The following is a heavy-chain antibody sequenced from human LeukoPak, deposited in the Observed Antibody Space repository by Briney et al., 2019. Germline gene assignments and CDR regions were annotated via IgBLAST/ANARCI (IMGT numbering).Heavy chain of an antibody. V-gene: IGHV4-39*01. CDR1: GGSISSSSYY. CDR3: ARIGHAYGYIDY. J-gene: IGHJ4*02. D-gene: IGHD5-18*01. CDR2: IYYSGST. Sequence: SETLSLTCTVSGGSISSSSYYWGWIRQPPGKGLEWIGSIYYSGSTYYNPSLKSRVTISVDTSKNQFSLKPSSVTAADTAVYYCARIGHAYGYIDYWGQGTLVTVSS.